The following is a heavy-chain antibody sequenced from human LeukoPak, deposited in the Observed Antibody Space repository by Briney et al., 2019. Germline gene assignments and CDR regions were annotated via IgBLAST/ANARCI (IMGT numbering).Heavy chain of an antibody. D-gene: IGHD3-16*01. Sequence: GGSLRLSCAASGFTFSTYNMNWVRQAPGKGLEWVSSISTSSNYIYYADSVRGRFTISRDNAKSSLYLQMNSLRAEDTDVYYCARDVGASAPDAFDIWGQGTMVTVYS. J-gene: IGHJ3*02. CDR1: GFTFSTYN. CDR3: ARDVGASAPDAFDI. V-gene: IGHV3-21*01. CDR2: ISTSSNYI.